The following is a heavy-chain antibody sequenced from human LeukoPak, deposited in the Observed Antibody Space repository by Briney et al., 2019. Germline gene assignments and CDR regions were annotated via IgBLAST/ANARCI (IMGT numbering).Heavy chain of an antibody. CDR2: ISGSGGST. CDR1: GFTFSSYA. Sequence: GGSLRLSCAASGFTFSSYAMSWVRQAPGKGLEWISVISGSGGSTSYADSVKGRFTISRDNFKNTLYLQMNSQRAEDTAVYYCAKHGFAGISAAGDYWGQGTLVTVSS. J-gene: IGHJ4*02. D-gene: IGHD6-13*01. V-gene: IGHV3-23*01. CDR3: AKHGFAGISAAGDY.